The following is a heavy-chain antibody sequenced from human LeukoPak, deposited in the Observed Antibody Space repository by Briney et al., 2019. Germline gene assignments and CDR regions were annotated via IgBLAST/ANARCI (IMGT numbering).Heavy chain of an antibody. CDR3: ARPAENNYYDTFGAFDI. D-gene: IGHD3-22*01. J-gene: IGHJ3*02. V-gene: IGHV5-51*01. CDR2: IYHGDSDT. Sequence: GESLKISCKGSGYSFTSYWNGWVRQMPGKGLEWMGIIYHGDSDTRYSPSFQGQVTISADKSISTAYLQWSSLKASDTAMYYCARPAENNYYDTFGAFDIWGQGTMVTVSS. CDR1: GYSFTSYW.